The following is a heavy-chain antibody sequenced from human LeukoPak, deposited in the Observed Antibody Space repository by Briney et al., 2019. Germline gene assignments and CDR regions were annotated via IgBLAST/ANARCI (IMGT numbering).Heavy chain of an antibody. CDR2: ISYDGSNK. D-gene: IGHD5-18*01. J-gene: IGHJ4*02. CDR1: GFTFSSYA. CDR3: VHSYGFSYFDY. Sequence: KPGGSLRLPCAACGFTFSSYAMHWVRQAPGKGLEWVAVISYDGSNKYYADSVKGRFTISRDNSKNTLYLQMNSLRAEDTAVYYCVHSYGFSYFDYWGQGTLVTVSS. V-gene: IGHV3-30*04.